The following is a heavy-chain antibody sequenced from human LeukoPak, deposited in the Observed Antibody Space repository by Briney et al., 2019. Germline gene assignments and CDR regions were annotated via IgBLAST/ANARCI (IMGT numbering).Heavy chain of an antibody. CDR3: ARDRGITIFGVVIIPAY. CDR1: GYTFTSYG. V-gene: IGHV1-18*01. CDR2: ISAYNGNT. J-gene: IGHJ4*02. D-gene: IGHD3-3*01. Sequence: ASVKVSCKASGYTFTSYGISWVRQAPGQGLEWMGWISAYNGNTNYAQKLQGRVTMTTDTSTSTAYMELRSLRSDDTAVYYCARDRGITIFGVVIIPAYWGQGTLVTVSS.